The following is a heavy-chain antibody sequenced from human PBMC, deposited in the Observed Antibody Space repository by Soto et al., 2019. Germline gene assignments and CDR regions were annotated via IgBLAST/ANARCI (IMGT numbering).Heavy chain of an antibody. CDR3: AREGVAPYYYYGMDV. V-gene: IGHV1-18*01. J-gene: IGHJ6*02. CDR2: ISTYNGDT. D-gene: IGHD5-12*01. CDR1: GYTFTRSG. Sequence: QVRLVLSGAEVKKPGASVKVSCKASGYTFTRSGISWVRQAPGQGLEWMGWISTYNGDTNYAQTFQGRVTMTTDTSTSTVHMEVRSLRSDDTAVYYCAREGVAPYYYYGMDVWGQGTPVTVSS.